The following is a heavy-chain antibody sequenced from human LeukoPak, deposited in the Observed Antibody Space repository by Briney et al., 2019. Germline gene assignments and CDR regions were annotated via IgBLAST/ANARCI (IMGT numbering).Heavy chain of an antibody. Sequence: PGGSLRLSCAASGFTFSSYSMNWVRQAPGKGLEWVSYISSSSSTIYYADSVKGRFTISRDNAKNSLYLQMNSLRAEDTAVYYCARDYSGSYYSAFDIWGQGTMVTVSS. J-gene: IGHJ3*02. D-gene: IGHD1-26*01. CDR2: ISSSSSTI. CDR3: ARDYSGSYYSAFDI. V-gene: IGHV3-48*01. CDR1: GFTFSSYS.